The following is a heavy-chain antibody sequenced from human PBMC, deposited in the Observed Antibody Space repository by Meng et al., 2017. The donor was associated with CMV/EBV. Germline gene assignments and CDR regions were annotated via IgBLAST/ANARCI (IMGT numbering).Heavy chain of an antibody. D-gene: IGHD2-2*01. CDR2: IYYSGST. Sequence: SETLSLTCTVSGGSISSSSYYWGWIRQPPGKGLEWIGSIYYSGSTYYNPSLKSRVTLSVDTSKNQFSLKLSSVTAADTAVYYCAVVPAGWYFDLWGRGTLVTVSS. CDR3: AVVPAGWYFDL. CDR1: GGSISSSSYY. V-gene: IGHV4-39*01. J-gene: IGHJ2*01.